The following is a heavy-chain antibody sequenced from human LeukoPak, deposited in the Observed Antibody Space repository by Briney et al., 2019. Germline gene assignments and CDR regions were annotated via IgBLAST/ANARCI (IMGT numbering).Heavy chain of an antibody. D-gene: IGHD2-15*01. CDR1: GFTFSSYW. CDR2: INSDGSST. J-gene: IGHJ3*02. Sequence: GGSLRLSCAASGFTFSSYWMHWVRHAPGKGLVWVSRINSDGSSTSYADSVKGRFTISRDNAKSTLYLQMNSLRAEDTAVYYCARDRGYYSAFDIWGQGTMVTVSS. V-gene: IGHV3-74*01. CDR3: ARDRGYYSAFDI.